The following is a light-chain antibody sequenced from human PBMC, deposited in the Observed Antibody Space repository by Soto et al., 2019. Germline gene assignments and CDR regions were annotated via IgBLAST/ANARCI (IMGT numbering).Light chain of an antibody. J-gene: IGLJ3*02. V-gene: IGLV2-18*02. CDR3: SSYTSSGTWV. CDR1: SSDVGSYNR. Sequence: QSALTQPPSVSGSPGQSVTISCTGTSSDVGSYNRVSWYQQPPGTAPKLMICQVSNRPSGVPDRFSGSKSGNTASLTISGLRAEDEADYYCSSYTSSGTWVFGGGTKVTVL. CDR2: QVS.